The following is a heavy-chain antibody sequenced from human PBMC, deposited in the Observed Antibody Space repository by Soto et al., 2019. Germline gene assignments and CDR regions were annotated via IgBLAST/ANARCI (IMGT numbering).Heavy chain of an antibody. Sequence: EVQLVESGGGLVKPGGSLRLSCVASGFTFSSYSMNWVRQAPGKGLEWVSSISSSSSYIYYADSVKGRFTISRDNAKNSLYLQMNSLRAEDTAVYYCARDAHYRNRLVDYWGQGTLVTVSS. J-gene: IGHJ4*02. CDR3: ARDAHYRNRLVDY. V-gene: IGHV3-21*01. CDR2: ISSSSSYI. D-gene: IGHD3-16*02. CDR1: GFTFSSYS.